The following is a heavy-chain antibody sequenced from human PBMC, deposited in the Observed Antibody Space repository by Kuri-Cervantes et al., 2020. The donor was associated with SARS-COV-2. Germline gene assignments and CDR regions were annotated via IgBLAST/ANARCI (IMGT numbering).Heavy chain of an antibody. Sequence: GGSLRLSCTASGFTLGDYVMTWFRQAPGKGLEWIGFTRNRAYGGTTELAASVRGRFSMSRDDSKGIAYLHLNSLKTEDTAVYYCSREPNSGSFVYFDYWGQGTLVTVSS. CDR3: SREPNSGSFVYFDY. J-gene: IGHJ4*02. D-gene: IGHD1-26*01. V-gene: IGHV3-49*03. CDR1: GFTLGDYV. CDR2: TRNRAYGGTT.